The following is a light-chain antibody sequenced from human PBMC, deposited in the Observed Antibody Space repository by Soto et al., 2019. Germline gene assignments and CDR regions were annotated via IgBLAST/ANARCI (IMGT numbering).Light chain of an antibody. J-gene: IGLJ1*01. CDR1: SSNIGDNY. CDR3: GTWDDRLDGNYV. V-gene: IGLV1-51*01. Sequence: QSVLTQPPSVSAAPGQQVPISCSGSSSNIGDNYVSWYQHLPGTAPKLVVYDNDRRPSGIPGRFSGSKSGTSATLVITGLQTGDEADYYCGTWDDRLDGNYVFGTGTKVTVL. CDR2: DND.